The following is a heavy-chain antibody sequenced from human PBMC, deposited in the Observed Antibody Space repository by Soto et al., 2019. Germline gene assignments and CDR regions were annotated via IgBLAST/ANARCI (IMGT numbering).Heavy chain of an antibody. CDR2: ITSDTKTI. J-gene: IGHJ4*02. D-gene: IGHD1-1*01. V-gene: IGHV3-48*02. CDR1: GFRFSIYS. Sequence: PGGSLRLSCAASGFRFSIYSMNWIRQAPGKGLEWSAYITSDTKTIKYSDSVKGRFTISRDNAGNTVYLQMNSLRDEDTAVYYCARSVEGHFDYWGQGTVVTVSS. CDR3: ARSVEGHFDY.